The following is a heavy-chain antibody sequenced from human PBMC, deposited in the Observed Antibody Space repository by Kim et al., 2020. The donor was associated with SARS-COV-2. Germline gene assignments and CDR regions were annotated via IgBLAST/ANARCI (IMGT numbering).Heavy chain of an antibody. CDR2: ISSSSSTI. CDR3: ARGGVVVVVAEAFDI. Sequence: GGSLRLSCAASGFTFSSYSMNWVRQAPGKGLEWVSYISSSSSTIYYADSVKGRFTISRDNAKNSLYLQMNSLRDEDTAVYYCARGGVVVVVAEAFDIWGQGTMVTVSS. J-gene: IGHJ3*02. CDR1: GFTFSSYS. D-gene: IGHD2-15*01. V-gene: IGHV3-48*02.